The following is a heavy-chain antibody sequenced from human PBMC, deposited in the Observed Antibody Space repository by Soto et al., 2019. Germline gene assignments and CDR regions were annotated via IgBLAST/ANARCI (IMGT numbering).Heavy chain of an antibody. Sequence: QVQLVEYGGGLVKPGGSLRLACAASGFSFGDSYMSWVRQAPGKGLEWLSYISGGSSYTNYADSVKGRFTISRDNAKRSLYLEMNSLRADDTAVYYCAKTIVAASGYYFDHWGQGNVVTVSS. CDR2: ISGGSSYT. CDR3: AKTIVAASGYYFDH. CDR1: GFSFGDSY. V-gene: IGHV3-11*06. J-gene: IGHJ4*02. D-gene: IGHD2-21*01.